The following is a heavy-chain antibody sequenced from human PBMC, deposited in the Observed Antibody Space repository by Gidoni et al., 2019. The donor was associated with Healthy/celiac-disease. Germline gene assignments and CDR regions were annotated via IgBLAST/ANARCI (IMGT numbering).Heavy chain of an antibody. Sequence: EVQLLESGGGLVQPGGSLRLSCAASGFTFSSYAMSWVRQAPGKGLAWVSAISGSGGSTYYAASVKGRFTISRDNSKNTLYLQMNSLRAEDTAVYYCAKAVRQGYSSSRGLFSYYYGMDVWGQGTTVTVSS. CDR2: ISGSGGST. CDR1: GFTFSSYA. D-gene: IGHD6-13*01. J-gene: IGHJ6*02. CDR3: AKAVRQGYSSSRGLFSYYYGMDV. V-gene: IGHV3-23*01.